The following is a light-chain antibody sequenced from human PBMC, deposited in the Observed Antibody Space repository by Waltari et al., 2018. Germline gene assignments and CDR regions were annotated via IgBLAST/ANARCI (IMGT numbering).Light chain of an antibody. CDR3: HVWHPHVDPGV. J-gene: IGLJ1*01. V-gene: IGLV3-21*04. Sequence: SYVVTQPPSVSVAPGETATITCGGDNIGTYSVHWYQQKAGQAPGWVIFYDRARPSGIPDRFSGSNSGNTATLTISRVEAGDEARYYCHVWHPHVDPGVFGTGTEVTVL. CDR1: NIGTYS. CDR2: YDR.